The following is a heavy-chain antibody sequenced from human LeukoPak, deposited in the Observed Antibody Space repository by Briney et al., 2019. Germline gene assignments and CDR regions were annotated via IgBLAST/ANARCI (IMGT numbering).Heavy chain of an antibody. CDR3: ARAGSYYDFWSGAKGLDAFDI. J-gene: IGHJ3*02. CDR2: IYYSGST. V-gene: IGHV4-59*01. CDR1: XGSISXYX. Sequence: TLSLTXTVXXGSISXYXWSWMRQPPGKGLEWIGCIYYSGSTNYNPSLKSRFTISLATSKTQFSLKLSSVTAADTAVYYCARAGSYYDFWSGAKGLDAFDIWGQGTMVTVSS. D-gene: IGHD3-3*01.